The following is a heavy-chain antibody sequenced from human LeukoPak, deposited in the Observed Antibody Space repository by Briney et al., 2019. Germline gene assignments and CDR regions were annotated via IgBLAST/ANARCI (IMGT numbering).Heavy chain of an antibody. CDR1: GYTFTDYF. J-gene: IGHJ5*02. Sequence: ASVKVSCKACGYTFTDYFMHWVRQAPGQGLAWMAWINPTSGATSSAQTFQGRVTLTRDTSISTAYMELSSLRSDDTAVYYCARVKFVASRVDLDPWGQGTLVTVSS. CDR2: INPTSGAT. V-gene: IGHV1-2*02. D-gene: IGHD1-26*01. CDR3: ARVKFVASRVDLDP.